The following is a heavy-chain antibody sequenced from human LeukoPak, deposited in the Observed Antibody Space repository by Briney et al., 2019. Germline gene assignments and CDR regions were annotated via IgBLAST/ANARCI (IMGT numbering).Heavy chain of an antibody. V-gene: IGHV3-21*01. Sequence: GGSLRLSCAASGFTFSSYNMNWVRQAPGKGLEWVSSINSRSNHIYYADSVKGRFTISRDNAKNALYLQMNSLRAEDTAVYYCTSRGINYYDSGGFTYWGQGTLVTVSS. CDR2: INSRSNHI. J-gene: IGHJ4*02. D-gene: IGHD3-22*01. CDR1: GFTFSSYN. CDR3: TSRGINYYDSGGFTY.